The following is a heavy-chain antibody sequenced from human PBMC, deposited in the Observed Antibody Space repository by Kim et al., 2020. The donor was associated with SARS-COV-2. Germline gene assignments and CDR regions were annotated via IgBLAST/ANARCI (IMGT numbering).Heavy chain of an antibody. J-gene: IGHJ4*02. CDR3: ARDPGYFDY. CDR2: ISYDGSNK. V-gene: IGHV3-30*04. Sequence: GGSLRLSCAASGFTFSSYAMHWVRQAPGKGLEWVAVISYDGSNKYYADSVKGRFTISRDNSKNTLYLQMNSLRAEDTAVYYCARDPGYFDYWGQGTLVTVSS. CDR1: GFTFSSYA.